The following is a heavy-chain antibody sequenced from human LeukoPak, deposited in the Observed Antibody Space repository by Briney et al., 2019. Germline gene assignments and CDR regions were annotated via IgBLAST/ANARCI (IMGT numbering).Heavy chain of an antibody. CDR1: GGTFSSYA. J-gene: IGHJ6*03. Sequence: SVKVSCKASGGTFSSYAISWVRQAPGQGLEWMGGIIPIFGTANYAQKFQGRVTITTDESTSTAYMELSSLRSEDTAVYYCASVIVGATGSYYYMDVWGKGPTVTVSS. D-gene: IGHD1-26*01. CDR2: IIPIFGTA. V-gene: IGHV1-69*05. CDR3: ASVIVGATGSYYYMDV.